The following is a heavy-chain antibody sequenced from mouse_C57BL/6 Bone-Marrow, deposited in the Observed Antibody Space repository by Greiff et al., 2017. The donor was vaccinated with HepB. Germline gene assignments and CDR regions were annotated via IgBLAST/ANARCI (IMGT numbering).Heavy chain of an antibody. CDR2: INPNNGGT. Sequence: EVKLQESGPELVKPGASVKMSCKASGYTFTDYNMHWVKQSHGKSLEWIGYINPNNGGTSYNQKFKGKATLTVNKSSSTAYMELRSLTSEDSAVYYCARNYYGSSPYYFDYWGQGTTLTVSS. CDR3: ARNYYGSSPYYFDY. CDR1: GYTFTDYN. J-gene: IGHJ2*01. V-gene: IGHV1-22*01. D-gene: IGHD1-1*01.